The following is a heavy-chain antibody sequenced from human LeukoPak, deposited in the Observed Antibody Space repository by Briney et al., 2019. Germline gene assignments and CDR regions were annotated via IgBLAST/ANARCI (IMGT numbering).Heavy chain of an antibody. Sequence: SETLSLTCAVYGGSFSGCYWSWIRQPPGKGLEWIGEVNHSGSTNYNPSLKSRVTISVDTSKNQFSLKLSSVTAADTAVYYCARGGEVYSSSSGQAIDYWGQGTLVTVSS. J-gene: IGHJ4*02. CDR2: VNHSGST. V-gene: IGHV4-34*01. CDR3: ARGGEVYSSSSGQAIDY. CDR1: GGSFSGCY. D-gene: IGHD6-6*01.